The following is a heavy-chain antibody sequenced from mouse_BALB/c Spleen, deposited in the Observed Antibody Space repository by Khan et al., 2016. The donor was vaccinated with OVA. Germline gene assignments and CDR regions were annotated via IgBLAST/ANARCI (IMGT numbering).Heavy chain of an antibody. CDR2: IDPFSGGT. Sequence: EVQLQQSGPELMKPGASVKISCKASGYSFTTYYIHWMMQSHGKSLEWIGYIDPFSGGTTYNQKFKGKVTLTVDKSSSTAYIHLNNLTSEDSAVYYGTRHGYVAWFTYWGQGTLVTVSA. CDR1: GYSFTTYY. J-gene: IGHJ3*01. CDR3: TRHGYVAWFTY. V-gene: IGHV1S135*01. D-gene: IGHD2-2*01.